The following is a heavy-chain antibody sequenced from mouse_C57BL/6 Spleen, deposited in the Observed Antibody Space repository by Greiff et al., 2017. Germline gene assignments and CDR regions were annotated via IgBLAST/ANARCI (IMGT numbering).Heavy chain of an antibody. CDR2: INTSSGYN. V-gene: IGHV1-7*01. Sequence: QVQLQQSGAELAKPGASVKLSCKASGYTFTSYWMHWVKQRPGQGLEWIGYINTSSGYNKYNQKFKDKATLTADKSSSTAYMQLSSLTYEDAAVYYCASDYYGSSWDWYFDVWGTGTTVTVSS. CDR1: GYTFTSYW. CDR3: ASDYYGSSWDWYFDV. D-gene: IGHD1-1*01. J-gene: IGHJ1*03.